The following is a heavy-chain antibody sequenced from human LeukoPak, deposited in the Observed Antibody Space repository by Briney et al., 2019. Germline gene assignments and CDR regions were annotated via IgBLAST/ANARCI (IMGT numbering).Heavy chain of an antibody. V-gene: IGHV1-2*02. CDR3: ASLDAFDM. J-gene: IGHJ3*02. CDR2: VNPNSGGT. Sequence: ASVKVSCKASGNTFTDYFIHWVRQAPGQGLEWMGWVNPNSGGTNYAQKFQVRVTMTRDTSISTTYMELSRLRSDDTAMYYCASLDAFDMWGQGTMVTVSS. CDR1: GNTFTDYF.